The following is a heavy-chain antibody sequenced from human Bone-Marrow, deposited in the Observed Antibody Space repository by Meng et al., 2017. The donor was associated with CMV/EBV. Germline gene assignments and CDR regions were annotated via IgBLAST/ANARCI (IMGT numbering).Heavy chain of an antibody. D-gene: IGHD2-2*01. CDR1: GFRFDNYA. V-gene: IGHV1-2*02. CDR3: ARWGPGTYCSSTSCEYYYGMDV. J-gene: IGHJ6*02. Sequence: ASVKVSCKASGFRFDNYAISWVRQAPGQGLEWMGWINPNSGGTNYAQKFQGRVTMTRDTSTSTAYMELSRLRSDDTAVYYCARWGPGTYCSSTSCEYYYGMDVWGQGTTVTVSS. CDR2: INPNSGGT.